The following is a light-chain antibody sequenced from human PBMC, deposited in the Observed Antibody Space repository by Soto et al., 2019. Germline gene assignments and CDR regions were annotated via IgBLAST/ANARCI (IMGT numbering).Light chain of an antibody. CDR3: GTWDISLSAGV. CDR1: ISNIGNNY. J-gene: IGLJ2*01. V-gene: IGLV1-51*01. CDR2: DND. Sequence: QSVLTQPPSVSAAPGQKVTISCSGSISNIGNNYVPWYQHFPGTAPKLLIYDNDKRPSGIPDRFSGSKSGTSATLAITGLQTGDEADYYCGTWDISLSAGVFGGGTKLTVL.